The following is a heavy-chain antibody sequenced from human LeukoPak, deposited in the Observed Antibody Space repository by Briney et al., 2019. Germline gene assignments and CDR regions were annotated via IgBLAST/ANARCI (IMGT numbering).Heavy chain of an antibody. CDR1: GFIFGVYS. CDR3: VRGPIRRFDY. Sequence: PGGSPRLSRAAAGFIFGVYSMNWVRKAPGKGLEWISYISGGSSDLHYADSVKGRFTISRDNAKNSLCLQMNSLRDEDTAVYYGVRGPIRRFDYWGQGALVTVSS. CDR2: ISGGSSDL. J-gene: IGHJ4*02. V-gene: IGHV3-48*02.